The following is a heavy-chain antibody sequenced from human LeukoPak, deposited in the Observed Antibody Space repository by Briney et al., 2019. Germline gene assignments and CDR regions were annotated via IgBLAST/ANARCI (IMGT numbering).Heavy chain of an antibody. Sequence: PSETLSLTCAVYGGSFSGYFWSWIRQAPGEGLDWIGEINHSGNTNYNPSLKSRVSISVDPSKSQFSLKLSSVTAADTAVYYCARRYDDAGSPLNDCGRGTLVTVSS. CDR3: ARRYDDAGSPLND. CDR2: INHSGNT. CDR1: GGSFSGYF. V-gene: IGHV4-34*01. J-gene: IGHJ4*02. D-gene: IGHD3-10*01.